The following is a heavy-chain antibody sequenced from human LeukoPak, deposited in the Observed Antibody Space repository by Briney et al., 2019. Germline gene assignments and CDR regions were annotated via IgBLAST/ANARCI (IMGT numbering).Heavy chain of an antibody. Sequence: GGSLRLSCAASGFTFSSYSMNWVRQAPGKGLEWVSSISSSSSYIYYADSVKGRFTISRDNAKNTLYLQMNSLRAEDTAVYYCARDLGYQLPNLPDYWGQGTLVTVSS. V-gene: IGHV3-21*01. J-gene: IGHJ4*02. D-gene: IGHD2-2*01. CDR2: ISSSSSYI. CDR3: ARDLGYQLPNLPDY. CDR1: GFTFSSYS.